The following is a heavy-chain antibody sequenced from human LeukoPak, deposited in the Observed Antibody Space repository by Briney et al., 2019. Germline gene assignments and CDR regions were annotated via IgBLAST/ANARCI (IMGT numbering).Heavy chain of an antibody. J-gene: IGHJ5*02. CDR1: GGSFSGYY. D-gene: IGHD3-22*01. Sequence: SETLSLTCAVYGGSFSGYYWSWIRQPPGKGLEWIGYIYYSGSTNYNPSLKSRVTISVDTSKNQFSLKLSSVTAADTAVYYCARDTYYYDSSGSEDNWFDPWGQGTLVTVSS. V-gene: IGHV4-59*01. CDR3: ARDTYYYDSSGSEDNWFDP. CDR2: IYYSGST.